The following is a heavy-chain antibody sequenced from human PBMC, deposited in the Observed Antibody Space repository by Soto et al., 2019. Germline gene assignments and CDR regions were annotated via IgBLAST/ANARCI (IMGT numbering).Heavy chain of an antibody. CDR1: GGTFNSYA. CDR2: IIPIFGTT. Sequence: GPSVKVSCKTSGGTFNSYAISWVRQAPGQGLEWMGGIIPIFGTTNYAQRFQGRVTITAAESTSTAYMELSSLRSEDTAVYYCARAYQQLVNWFAPWGQGTLVTVSS. CDR3: ARAYQQLVNWFAP. D-gene: IGHD6-13*01. V-gene: IGHV1-69*13. J-gene: IGHJ5*02.